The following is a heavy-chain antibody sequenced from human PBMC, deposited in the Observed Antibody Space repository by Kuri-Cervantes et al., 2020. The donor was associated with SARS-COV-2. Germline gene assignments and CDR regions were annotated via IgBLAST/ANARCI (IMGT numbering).Heavy chain of an antibody. J-gene: IGHJ3*02. CDR1: GFTFSSYS. Sequence: GGSLRLSCAASGFTFSSYSMNWVRQAPGKGLEWVSYIGSSSSTIYYADSVKGRFTISRDNAKNSLYLQMNSLRAEDTAVYYCASLHAFDIWGKGTTVTVSS. CDR2: IGSSSSTI. CDR3: ASLHAFDI. V-gene: IGHV3-48*01.